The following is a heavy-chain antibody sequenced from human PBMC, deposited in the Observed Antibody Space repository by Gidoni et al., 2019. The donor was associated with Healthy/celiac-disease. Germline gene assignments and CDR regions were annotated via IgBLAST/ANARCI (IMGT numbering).Heavy chain of an antibody. V-gene: IGHV3-21*01. D-gene: IGHD5-12*01. J-gene: IGHJ6*02. CDR3: ARDQGGYDFYYYGMDV. CDR2: ISSSSSYI. CDR1: GFTFSSYS. Sequence: EVQLVESGGGLVKPGGSLRLSCAASGFTFSSYSMNWVRQAPGKGLEWGSSISSSSSYIYYADSVKGRFTISRDNAKNSLYLQMNSLRAEDTAVYYCARDQGGYDFYYYGMDVWGQGTTVTVSS.